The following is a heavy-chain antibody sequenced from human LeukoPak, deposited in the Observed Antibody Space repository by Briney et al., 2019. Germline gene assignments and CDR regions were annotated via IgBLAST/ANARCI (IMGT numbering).Heavy chain of an antibody. CDR3: SANLYVDTAMVVSYYGMDV. Sequence: AGSLTLSCAASGFTFSSYCMHWIRQPPGKGLEWVAVISHDGSKKYYAASVKGRFTTSRDNSKNTLYLQMNSLRAEDTAVYYCSANLYVDTAMVVSYYGMDVWGKGTTVTVSS. J-gene: IGHJ6*04. V-gene: IGHV3-30*03. D-gene: IGHD5-18*01. CDR2: ISHDGSKK. CDR1: GFTFSSYC.